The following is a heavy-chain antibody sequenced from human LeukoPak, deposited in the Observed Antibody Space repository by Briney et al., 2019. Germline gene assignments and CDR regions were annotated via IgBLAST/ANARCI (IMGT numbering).Heavy chain of an antibody. CDR3: ARTSHESVLYWSDP. V-gene: IGHV1-69*04. CDR2: IIPILGIA. Sequence: SVKVSCKASGGTFSIYAISWVRQAPGQGREWMGRIIPILGIANYAQKFQGRVTMTTDTSTSTAYMELRSLRSDDTAVYYCARTSHESVLYWSDPWGQGTLVNVSS. D-gene: IGHD3-16*01. CDR1: GGTFSIYA. J-gene: IGHJ5*02.